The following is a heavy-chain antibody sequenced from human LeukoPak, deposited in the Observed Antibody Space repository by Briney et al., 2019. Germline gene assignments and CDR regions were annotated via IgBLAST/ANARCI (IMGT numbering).Heavy chain of an antibody. CDR3: ARDLGYCTSTSCYRDFGMDV. Sequence: ASVKVSCKASGYTFSSYGISWVRQAPGQGLEWMGWISAYNGNTNYAQRLQGRVTMTTDISTSTAYMELRSLRSNDTAVYYCARDLGYCTSTSCYRDFGMDVWGQGTTVTVSS. D-gene: IGHD2-2*01. CDR2: ISAYNGNT. J-gene: IGHJ6*02. V-gene: IGHV1-18*01. CDR1: GYTFSSYG.